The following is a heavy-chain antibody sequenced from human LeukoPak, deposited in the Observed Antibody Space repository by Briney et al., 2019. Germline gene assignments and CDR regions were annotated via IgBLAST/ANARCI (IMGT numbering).Heavy chain of an antibody. Sequence: GGSLRLSCAASGLTFDDYVMLWVRQAPGKGLEWVSGISWNSGSIGYEDSVKGRFTISRDNDKNSLHLQMNSLRAEDTALYYCAKERGIAAAGGFDYWGQGTLVTVSS. V-gene: IGHV3-9*01. CDR1: GLTFDDYV. J-gene: IGHJ4*02. D-gene: IGHD6-13*01. CDR2: ISWNSGSI. CDR3: AKERGIAAAGGFDY.